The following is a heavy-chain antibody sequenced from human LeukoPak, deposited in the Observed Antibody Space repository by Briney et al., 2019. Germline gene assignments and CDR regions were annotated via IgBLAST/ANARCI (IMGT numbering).Heavy chain of an antibody. D-gene: IGHD6-6*01. CDR1: GSSISSYTHY. Sequence: SEALSLTCTVSGSSISSYTHYWGWIRQPPGKGLEWIATVYYTGGTYYTPSLKSRVTISIDMSRTHFSLKLTSVLAADTAVYHCVSYSSSTSWFDPWGQGTLVTVSS. V-gene: IGHV4-39*01. J-gene: IGHJ5*02. CDR3: VSYSSSTSWFDP. CDR2: VYYTGGT.